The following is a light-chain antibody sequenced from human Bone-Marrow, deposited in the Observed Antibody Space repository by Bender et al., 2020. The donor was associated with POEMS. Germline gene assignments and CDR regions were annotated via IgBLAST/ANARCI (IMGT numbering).Light chain of an antibody. CDR2: DVN. Sequence: QSALTQPPSASGSPGQSVTISCTGTTSDVGRYKYVSWYQQHPGKAPQVIIFDVNKRPSGGPDRFSGSKSGNTASLTISDLQADDEADYYCCSYGGSSWVFGGGTKLTVL. CDR3: CSYGGSSWV. CDR1: TSDVGRYKY. J-gene: IGLJ3*02. V-gene: IGLV2-11*01.